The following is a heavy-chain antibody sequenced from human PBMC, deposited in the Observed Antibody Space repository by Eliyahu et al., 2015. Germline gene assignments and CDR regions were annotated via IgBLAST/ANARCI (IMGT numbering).Heavy chain of an antibody. CDR3: AKVSWDYGDYFTVEDY. CDR1: GFTFSSYG. J-gene: IGHJ4*02. D-gene: IGHD4-17*01. Sequence: QVQLVESGXGVVQPGRSLRLSCAASGFTFSSYGMHWVRQAPGKGLEWVAVISYDGSNKYYADSVKGRFTISRDNSKNTLYLQMNSLRAEDTAVYYCAKVSWDYGDYFTVEDYWGQGTLVTVSS. V-gene: IGHV3-30*18. CDR2: ISYDGSNK.